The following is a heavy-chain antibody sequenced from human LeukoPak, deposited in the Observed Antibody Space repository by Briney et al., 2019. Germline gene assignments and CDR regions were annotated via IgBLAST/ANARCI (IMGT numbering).Heavy chain of an antibody. V-gene: IGHV3-7*01. Sequence: PGGSLRLSCAASGFTFSSYWMSWARQAPGKGLEWVANIKQDGSEKYYVDSVKGRFTISRDNAKNSLYLQMNSLRAEDTAVYYCAADPRVLMVYSFDYWGQGTLVTVFS. CDR2: IKQDGSEK. CDR1: GFTFSSYW. CDR3: AADPRVLMVYSFDY. J-gene: IGHJ4*02. D-gene: IGHD2-8*01.